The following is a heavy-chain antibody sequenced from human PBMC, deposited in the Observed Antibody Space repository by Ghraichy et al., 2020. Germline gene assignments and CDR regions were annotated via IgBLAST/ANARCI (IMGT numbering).Heavy chain of an antibody. CDR3: AKDLGYSGNWFDP. J-gene: IGHJ5*02. D-gene: IGHD6-13*01. CDR1: ELTFSRYA. V-gene: IGHV3-23*01. CDR2: ISGSGGST. Sequence: GGSLRLSCAASELTFSRYAMSWVRQAPGKGMEWVSAISGSGGSTYYADSVKGRFTISRDNSKNTLYLQMNSLRAEDTAVYYCAKDLGYSGNWFDPWGQGTLVTVS.